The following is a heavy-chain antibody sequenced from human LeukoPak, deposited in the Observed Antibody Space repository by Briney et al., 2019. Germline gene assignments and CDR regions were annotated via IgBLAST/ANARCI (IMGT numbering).Heavy chain of an antibody. Sequence: SETLSLTCTVSGGSISSYYWSWIRQPPGKGLEWIGHIYYSGSTNYNPSLKSRVTISIDTSKNQFSLRLSSVTAADTAVYYCAKTYYDILTGYRPFDYWGQGTLVTVSS. V-gene: IGHV4-59*01. D-gene: IGHD3-9*01. CDR1: GGSISSYY. CDR3: AKTYYDILTGYRPFDY. J-gene: IGHJ4*02. CDR2: IYYSGST.